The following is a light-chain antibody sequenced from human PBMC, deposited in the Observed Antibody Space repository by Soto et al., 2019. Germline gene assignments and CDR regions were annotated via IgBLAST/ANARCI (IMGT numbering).Light chain of an antibody. Sequence: QSALTQAASVSGSPGQSITISCTGTSGDVGSYKLVSWYQQDPGKAPKLMIYEGSKRPSGVSNRFSGSKSGNTASLTISGLQAEDEADYYCCSYAGSSTWVFGGGTKLTVL. CDR1: SGDVGSYKL. CDR3: CSYAGSSTWV. V-gene: IGLV2-23*01. J-gene: IGLJ3*02. CDR2: EGS.